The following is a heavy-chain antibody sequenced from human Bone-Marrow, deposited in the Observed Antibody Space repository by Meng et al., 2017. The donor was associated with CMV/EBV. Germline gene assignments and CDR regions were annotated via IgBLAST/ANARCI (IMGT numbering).Heavy chain of an antibody. D-gene: IGHD1-26*01. CDR2: IYYSGST. Sequence: GSLRLSCTVSGGSISSSSYYWGWIRQPPGKGLEWIGSIYYSGSTYYNPSLKSRVTISVDTSKNQFSLKLSSVTAADTAMYYCARLGYSGSSDYYYGMDVWGQGTTVTVSS. J-gene: IGHJ6*02. V-gene: IGHV4-39*01. CDR1: GGSISSSSYY. CDR3: ARLGYSGSSDYYYGMDV.